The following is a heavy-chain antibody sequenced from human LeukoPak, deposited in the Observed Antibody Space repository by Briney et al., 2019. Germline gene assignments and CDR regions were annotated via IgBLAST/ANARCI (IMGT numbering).Heavy chain of an antibody. J-gene: IGHJ4*02. D-gene: IGHD2-15*01. CDR1: GFTFSGYA. CDR3: VKDKGYCSGGSCHFDY. Sequence: GGSLRLSCSASGFTFSGYAIHWVRQAPVKGLEYVSAISSNGGSTYYADSVKGRFTISRDNSKNTLYLQMSSLRAEDTAVYYCVKDKGYCSGGSCHFDYWGQGTLVTVSS. CDR2: ISSNGGST. V-gene: IGHV3-64D*06.